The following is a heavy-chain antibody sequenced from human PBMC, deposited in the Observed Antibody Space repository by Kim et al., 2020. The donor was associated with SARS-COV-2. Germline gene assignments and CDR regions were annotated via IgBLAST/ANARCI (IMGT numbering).Heavy chain of an antibody. D-gene: IGHD2-2*01. V-gene: IGHV3-72*01. Sequence: TADAASVKGRFTISRDESKNSLYLQMNSLETEDTAVYYCTRAAGSKTGMDVWGQGTTVTVSS. CDR3: TRAAGSKTGMDV. CDR2: T. J-gene: IGHJ6*02.